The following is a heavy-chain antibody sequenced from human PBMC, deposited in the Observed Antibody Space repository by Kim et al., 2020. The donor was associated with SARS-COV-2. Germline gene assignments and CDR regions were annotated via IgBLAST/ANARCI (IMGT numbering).Heavy chain of an antibody. V-gene: IGHV3-49*02. J-gene: IGHJ4*02. CDR2: GTT. D-gene: IGHD5-18*01. Sequence: GTTQYAASVKSRFTNSRDDSKSIAYLQMNSLKPEETAVYYCTRYSYGPFDYWGQGTLVTVSS. CDR3: TRYSYGPFDY.